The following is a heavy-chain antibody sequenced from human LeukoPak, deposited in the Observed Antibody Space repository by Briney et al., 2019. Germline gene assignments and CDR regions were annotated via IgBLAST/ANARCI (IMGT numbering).Heavy chain of an antibody. CDR3: ARSTGPIDY. CDR1: GDSVSSDSAA. J-gene: IGHJ4*02. Sequence: SQTLSLTCAISGDSVSSDSAAWNWIRQSPSRGLEWLGRTYYRSKWYTYYAVSVKSRISINRDTSKNQISLQLNSVTPEDTAVYYCARSTGPIDYWGQGTLVTVSS. V-gene: IGHV6-1*01. CDR2: TYYRSKWYT. D-gene: IGHD1-1*01.